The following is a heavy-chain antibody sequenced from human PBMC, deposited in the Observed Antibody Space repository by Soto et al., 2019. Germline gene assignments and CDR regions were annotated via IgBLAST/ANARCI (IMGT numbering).Heavy chain of an antibody. J-gene: IGHJ3*02. Sequence: QVQLVQSGAEVKKPGTSVKVSCKASGYIFSNYYMHWVRQAPGQGLEWMGVFNPSGDATHYAQSFQGRVSVTRDTSTSTVYMELSTLTSKDTAVYYCARRGMSKIGFDTWGHGTMVTVSS. V-gene: IGHV1-46*01. CDR3: ARRGMSKIGFDT. CDR2: FNPSGDAT. D-gene: IGHD3-10*01. CDR1: GYIFSNYY.